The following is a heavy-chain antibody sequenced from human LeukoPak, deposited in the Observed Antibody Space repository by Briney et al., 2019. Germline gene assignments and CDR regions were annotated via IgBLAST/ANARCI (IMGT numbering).Heavy chain of an antibody. J-gene: IGHJ4*02. CDR1: GGSFSGYY. D-gene: IGHD6-13*01. CDR2: INHSGST. Sequence: SETLSLTCAVYGGSFSGYYWSWIRQPPGKGLEWIGEINHSGSTNYNPSLKSRVTISVDTSKNQFSLKLSSVTAADTAVYYCARRISGEFTGYSSSWPPRNGKERRLDYWGQGTLVTVSS. V-gene: IGHV4-34*01. CDR3: ARRISGEFTGYSSSWPPRNGKERRLDY.